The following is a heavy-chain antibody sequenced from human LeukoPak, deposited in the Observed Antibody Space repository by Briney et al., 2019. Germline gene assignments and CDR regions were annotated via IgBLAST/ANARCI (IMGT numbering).Heavy chain of an antibody. CDR3: ARQISDYYYYYIDV. J-gene: IGHJ6*03. Sequence: SETLSLTCTVSGGSISSSHYYWGWIRQIPGKGLEWIGTIYYSGTTYYNPSLESRATISEDTSKNQFSLTLRSVTAADTAVYYCARQISDYYYYYIDVWGKGTTVTVSS. CDR1: GGSISSSHYY. V-gene: IGHV4-39*01. D-gene: IGHD3-10*01. CDR2: IYYSGTT.